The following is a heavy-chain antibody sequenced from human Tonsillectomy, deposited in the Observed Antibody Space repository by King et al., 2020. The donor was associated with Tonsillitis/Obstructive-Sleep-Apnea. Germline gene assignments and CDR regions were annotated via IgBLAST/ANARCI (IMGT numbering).Heavy chain of an antibody. V-gene: IGHV1-18*01. D-gene: IGHD6-6*01. CDR2: ISPHNGNT. J-gene: IGHJ6*02. Sequence: VQLVQSGAEVRKPGASVKVSCKASGYTFTSYGISWVRQAPGQGLEWMGWISPHNGNTNYAQKLQGRVTMTTDTSTSTAYMEVRSLRSDDTAVYYCARDGIAARDYYYYCAMDVWGQGTTVTVSS. CDR1: GYTFTSYG. CDR3: ARDGIAARDYYYYCAMDV.